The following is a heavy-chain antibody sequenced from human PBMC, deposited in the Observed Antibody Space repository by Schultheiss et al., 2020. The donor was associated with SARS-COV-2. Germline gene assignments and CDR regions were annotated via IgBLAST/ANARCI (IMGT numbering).Heavy chain of an antibody. CDR2: IKCDGSEK. V-gene: IGHV3-52*01. D-gene: IGHD1-26*01. Sequence: GGSLRLSCAASGFTVTSNSMTWVRQAPGKGLEWVADIKCDGSEKYYVDSVKGRLTISRDNAKNSLYLQVNSLRAEDTAVYYCARESMGATATLDYWGQGTLVTVSS. J-gene: IGHJ4*02. CDR3: ARESMGATATLDY. CDR1: GFTVTSNS.